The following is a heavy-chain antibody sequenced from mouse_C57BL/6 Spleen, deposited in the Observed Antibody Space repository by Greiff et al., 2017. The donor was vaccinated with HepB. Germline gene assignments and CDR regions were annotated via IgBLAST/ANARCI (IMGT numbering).Heavy chain of an antibody. CDR3: ARDQLYAMDY. CDR1: GFTFSDYY. V-gene: IGHV5-16*01. CDR2: INYDGSST. J-gene: IGHJ4*01. D-gene: IGHD1-3*01. Sequence: EVQVVESEGGLVQPGSSMKLSCTASGFTFSDYYMAWVRQVPEKGLEWVANINYDGSSTYYLDSLKSRFIISRDNAKNILYLQMSSLKSEDTATYYCARDQLYAMDYWGQGTSVTVSS.